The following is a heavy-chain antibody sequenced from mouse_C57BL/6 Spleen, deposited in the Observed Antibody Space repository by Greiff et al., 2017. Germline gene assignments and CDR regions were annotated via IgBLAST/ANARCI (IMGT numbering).Heavy chain of an antibody. CDR1: GYTFTDYN. V-gene: IGHV1-18*01. Sequence: VQLQQPGPELVKPGASVKIPCKASGYTFTDYNMDWVKQSHGKSLEWIGDINPNNGGTIYNQKFKGKATLTVDKSSSTAYMELRSLTSEDTAVDYCARLYYYGSTLDYWGQGTTLTVSS. J-gene: IGHJ2*01. D-gene: IGHD1-1*01. CDR3: ARLYYYGSTLDY. CDR2: INPNNGGT.